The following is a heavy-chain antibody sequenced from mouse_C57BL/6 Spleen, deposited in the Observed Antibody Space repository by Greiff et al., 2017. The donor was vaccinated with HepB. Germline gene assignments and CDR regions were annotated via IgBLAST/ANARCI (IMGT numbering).Heavy chain of an antibody. CDR3: TGIMGYFDY. CDR2: IRLKSDNYAT. Sequence: EVKVEESGGGLVQPGGSMKLSCVASGFTFSNYWMNWVRQSPEKGLEWVAQIRLKSDNYATHYAESVKGRFTISRDDSKSSVYLQMNNLRAEDTGIYYCTGIMGYFDYWGQGTTLTVSS. CDR1: GFTFSNYW. V-gene: IGHV6-3*01. J-gene: IGHJ2*01.